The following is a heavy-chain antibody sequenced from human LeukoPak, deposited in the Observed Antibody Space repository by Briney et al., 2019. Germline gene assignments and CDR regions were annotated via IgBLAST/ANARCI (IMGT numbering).Heavy chain of an antibody. Sequence: PSETLSLTCTVSGGSISSYYWSWIRQPPGKGLEWIGYIYYSGSTNYNPSLKSRVTISVDTSKNQFSLKLSSVTAADTAVYYCARSGAVITGRDAFDIWGQGTMVTVSS. CDR2: IYYSGST. CDR1: GGSISSYY. J-gene: IGHJ3*02. V-gene: IGHV4-59*08. CDR3: ARSGAVITGRDAFDI. D-gene: IGHD3-16*01.